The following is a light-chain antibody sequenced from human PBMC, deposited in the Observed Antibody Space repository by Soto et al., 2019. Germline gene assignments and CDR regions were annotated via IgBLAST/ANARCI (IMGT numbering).Light chain of an antibody. CDR1: SSDVGRYNY. J-gene: IGLJ3*02. CDR2: DVS. Sequence: QSVLTQPASVSGYPGQSITISCTGTSSDVGRYNYVSWYQQHPGKAPKLIIYDVSYRPSGVSDRFSGSKSGNTASLTISGLQAEDEADYYCSSYTGSSTSFGGGTKLTVL. V-gene: IGLV2-14*01. CDR3: SSYTGSSTS.